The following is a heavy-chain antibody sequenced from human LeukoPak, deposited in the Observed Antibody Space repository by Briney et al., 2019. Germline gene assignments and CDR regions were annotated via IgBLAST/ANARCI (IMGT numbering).Heavy chain of an antibody. Sequence: GGSLRLSCAASGFTFSSFEMNWVRQAPGKGLEWVSYISSSGATKYYADSVKGRFTISRDNAKNSLYLQMNSLRAEDTAVYYCAGGPSGYHNTGGQGTLVTVSS. J-gene: IGHJ4*02. CDR2: ISSSGATK. CDR3: AGGPSGYHNT. D-gene: IGHD5-12*01. CDR1: GFTFSSFE. V-gene: IGHV3-48*03.